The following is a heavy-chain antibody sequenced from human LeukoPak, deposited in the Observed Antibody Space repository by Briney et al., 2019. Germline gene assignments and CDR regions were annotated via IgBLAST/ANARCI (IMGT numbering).Heavy chain of an antibody. CDR2: ISGSGGST. CDR3: AKDQRYSGYPAFSFDY. CDR1: GFTFSSYA. V-gene: IGHV3-23*01. J-gene: IGHJ4*02. Sequence: GGSLRLSCAASGFTFSSYAMSWVRQAPGKGLEWVSAISGSGGSTYYADSVKGRFTISRDNSKNTLYLQMNSLRAEDTAVYYCAKDQRYSGYPAFSFDYWGQGTLVTVSS. D-gene: IGHD5-12*01.